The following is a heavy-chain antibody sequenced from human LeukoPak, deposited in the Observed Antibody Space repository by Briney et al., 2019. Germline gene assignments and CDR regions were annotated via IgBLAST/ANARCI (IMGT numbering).Heavy chain of an antibody. V-gene: IGHV3-11*04. CDR2: ISSSGNII. D-gene: IGHD6-13*01. CDR3: AKEGPAGLAAAGTGEDWFDP. CDR1: GFTFSDYY. J-gene: IGHJ5*02. Sequence: PGGSLRLSCAASGFTFSDYYMSWIRQAPGKGLEWVSYISSSGNIIYDADSVKGRFTISRDNAKNSLYLQMNSLRAEDTAVYYCAKEGPAGLAAAGTGEDWFDPWGQGTLVTVSS.